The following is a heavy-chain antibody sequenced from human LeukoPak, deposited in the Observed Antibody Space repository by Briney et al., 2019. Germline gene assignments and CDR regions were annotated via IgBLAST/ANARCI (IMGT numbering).Heavy chain of an antibody. CDR3: AELGITMIGGV. D-gene: IGHD3-10*02. CDR2: INSDGSST. CDR1: GFTFSSSW. J-gene: IGHJ6*04. V-gene: IGHV3-74*01. Sequence: GGSLRLSCAASGFTFSSSWMHWVRHAPGKGLVWVSRINSDGSSTDYADSVKGRFTISRDNAKNPLYLQMNSLRAEDTAVYYCAELGITMIGGVWGKGTTVTISS.